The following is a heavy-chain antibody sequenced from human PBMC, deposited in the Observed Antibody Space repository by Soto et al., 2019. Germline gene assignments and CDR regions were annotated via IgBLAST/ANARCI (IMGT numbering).Heavy chain of an antibody. CDR2: INSDGSST. Sequence: PGGSLRLSCAASGFTFSSYWMHWVRQAPGKGLVWVSRINSDGSSTSYADSVKGRFTISRDNAKNTLYLQMNSLRAEDTAVYYCARGEMATTYYYYGMDVWGQGTTVTVSS. V-gene: IGHV3-74*01. J-gene: IGHJ6*02. D-gene: IGHD1-1*01. CDR1: GFTFSSYW. CDR3: ARGEMATTYYYYGMDV.